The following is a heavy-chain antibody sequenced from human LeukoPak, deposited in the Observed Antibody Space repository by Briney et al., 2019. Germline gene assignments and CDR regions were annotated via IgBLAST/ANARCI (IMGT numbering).Heavy chain of an antibody. Sequence: SQTLSLTCAISGDSVSSNSAAWNWIRQSPSRGLEWLGRTYYRSKWYNDYAISVKSRIIINPDTSKNQFSLQLNSMTPDDTAVYYCAKDRAGSHPYDTSGLTPSDHWGQGTLVTVSS. D-gene: IGHD3-22*01. CDR1: GDSVSSNSAA. CDR2: TYYRSKWYN. J-gene: IGHJ5*02. CDR3: AKDRAGSHPYDTSGLTPSDH. V-gene: IGHV6-1*01.